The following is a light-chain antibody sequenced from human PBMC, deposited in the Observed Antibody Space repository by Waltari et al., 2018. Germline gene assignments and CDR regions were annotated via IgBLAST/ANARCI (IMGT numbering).Light chain of an antibody. CDR3: GTWDTSLSAGV. CDR1: RSNIGNNY. V-gene: IGLV1-51*02. J-gene: IGLJ3*02. CDR2: ENN. Sequence: QSLLTQPPSVSAAPGQKVTISCSGSRSNIGNNYVSWYQQLPGKAPKLLIYENNKRPSGITDRFSGSKYGTSATLGITGVQTGDEADYYCGTWDTSLSAGVFGGGTKLTVL.